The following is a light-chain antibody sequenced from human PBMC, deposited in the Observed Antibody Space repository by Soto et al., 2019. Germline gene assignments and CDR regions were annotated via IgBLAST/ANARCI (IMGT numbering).Light chain of an antibody. CDR3: QQRPNWPLT. J-gene: IGKJ4*01. Sequence: EIVLTQSPATLSLSPGERATLSCRASQSISSHLAWYQQKPGQAPRLLIYDASNRATGIPARFSGSGSGTDFTLTSNSLEPADFAVYYCQQRPNWPLTFGGGTKVEIK. V-gene: IGKV3-11*01. CDR2: DAS. CDR1: QSISSH.